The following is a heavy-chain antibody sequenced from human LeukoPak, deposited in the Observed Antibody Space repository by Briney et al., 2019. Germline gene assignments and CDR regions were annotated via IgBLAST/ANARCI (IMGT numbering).Heavy chain of an antibody. CDR1: GYTLTELS. D-gene: IGHD2-2*01. J-gene: IGHJ4*02. CDR2: FDPEDGET. Sequence: ASVKVSCKVSGYTLTELSMHWVRQAPGKGLEWMGGFDPEDGETIYAQKFQGRVTMTEDTSTDTVYMELSSLRSEDTAVYYCARRQLLKYYFDYWGQGTLVTVSS. V-gene: IGHV1-24*01. CDR3: ARRQLLKYYFDY.